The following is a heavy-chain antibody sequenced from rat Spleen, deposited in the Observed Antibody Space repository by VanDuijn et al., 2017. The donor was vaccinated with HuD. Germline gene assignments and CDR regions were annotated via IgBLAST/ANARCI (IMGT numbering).Heavy chain of an antibody. V-gene: IGHV3-1*01. CDR1: GYSITSNY. CDR2: ISYSGST. J-gene: IGHJ2*01. D-gene: IGHD1-6*01. CDR3: ARSPGYGYPWYFDY. Sequence: EVQLQESGPGLVKPSQSLSLTCSVTGYSITSNYWGWIRKFPGNKMEWMGYISYSGSTSNNPSLKSRISITRDTSKNQFFLQLNSVTTEDTATYYCARSPGYGYPWYFDYWGQGVMVTVSS.